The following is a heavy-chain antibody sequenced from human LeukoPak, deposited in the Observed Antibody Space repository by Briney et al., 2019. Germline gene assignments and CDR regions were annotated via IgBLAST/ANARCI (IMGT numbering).Heavy chain of an antibody. J-gene: IGHJ4*02. D-gene: IGHD2/OR15-2a*01. CDR3: ARHFYDTTTYYSSRDF. V-gene: IGHV5-51*01. CDR1: GYNFAEYW. Sequence: GESLKISCKGSGYNFAEYWIGWVRQMPGKGLEWVAFIYPGGSDRRYSPPFQGQVTVSADKSINTVYLLWGNLKASDTAMYYCARHFYDTTTYYSSRDFWGQGTLVTVSS. CDR2: IYPGGSDR.